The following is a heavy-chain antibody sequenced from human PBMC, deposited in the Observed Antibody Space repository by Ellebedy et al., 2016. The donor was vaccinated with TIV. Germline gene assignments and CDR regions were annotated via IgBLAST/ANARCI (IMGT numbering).Heavy chain of an antibody. CDR1: GFTFSSYA. CDR3: ANFLCSSTSCTDYYYYGMDV. D-gene: IGHD2-2*01. CDR2: ISGSGGST. V-gene: IGHV3-23*01. J-gene: IGHJ6*02. Sequence: GESLKISXAASGFTFSSYAMSWVRQAPGKGLEWVSAISGSGGSTYYADSVKGRFTISRDNSKNTLYLQMNSLRAEDTAVYYCANFLCSSTSCTDYYYYGMDVWGQGTTVTVSS.